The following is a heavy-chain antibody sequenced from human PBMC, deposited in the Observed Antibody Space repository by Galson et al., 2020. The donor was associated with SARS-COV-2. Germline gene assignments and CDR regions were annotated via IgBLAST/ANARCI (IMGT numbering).Heavy chain of an antibody. Sequence: ASETLSLTCTVSGYSITTYYWSWIRQPPGKGLEWIGYIYQNGNTNYNPSLKSRLSMSVDTSKNQYSLRLNSVTAADTAVYYCARLFSSSWSPYYYDYWGQGTLVTVSS. CDR2: IYQNGNT. CDR1: GYSITTYY. V-gene: IGHV4-59*01. J-gene: IGHJ4*02. D-gene: IGHD6-13*01. CDR3: ARLFSSSWSPYYYDY.